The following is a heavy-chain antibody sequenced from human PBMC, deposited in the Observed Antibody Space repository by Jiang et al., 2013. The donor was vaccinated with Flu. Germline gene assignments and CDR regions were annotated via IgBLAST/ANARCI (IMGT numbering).Heavy chain of an antibody. CDR1: GGSISSYY. Sequence: GPGLVKPSETLSLTCTVSGGSISSYYWSWIRQPPGKGLEWIGYIYYSGSTNYNPSLKSRVTISVDTSKNQFSLKLSSVTAADTAVYYCARGRMEGAFDIWGQGTMVTVSS. CDR2: IYYSGST. J-gene: IGHJ3*02. CDR3: ARGRMEGAFDI. D-gene: IGHD2-8*01. V-gene: IGHV4-59*01.